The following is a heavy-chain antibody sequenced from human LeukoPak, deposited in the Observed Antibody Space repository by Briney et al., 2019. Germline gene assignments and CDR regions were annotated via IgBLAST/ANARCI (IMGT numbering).Heavy chain of an antibody. Sequence: PSETLSLTCAVYGGSFSGYYWSWIRQPPGKGLEWIGEINHSGSTNYNPSLKSRVTISVDTSKNQFSLKLSSVTAADTAVYYCARGLFSIAVAGGREGKSYGMDVWGKGTTVTVSS. D-gene: IGHD6-19*01. V-gene: IGHV4-34*01. CDR3: ARGLFSIAVAGGREGKSYGMDV. J-gene: IGHJ6*04. CDR2: INHSGST. CDR1: GGSFSGYY.